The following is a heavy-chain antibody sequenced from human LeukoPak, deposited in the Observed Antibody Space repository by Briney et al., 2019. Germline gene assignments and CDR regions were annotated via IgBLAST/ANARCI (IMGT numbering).Heavy chain of an antibody. CDR3: AREGYYCGSTSCYTVAFDY. J-gene: IGHJ4*02. CDR1: GFTFSSYA. D-gene: IGHD2-2*02. V-gene: IGHV3-30-3*01. Sequence: GGSLRLSCAASGFTFSSYAMHWVRQAPGKGLEWVAVISYDGSNKYYADSVKGRFTISRDNSKNTLYLQMNSLRAEDTAVYYCAREGYYCGSTSCYTVAFDYWGQGTLVTVSS. CDR2: ISYDGSNK.